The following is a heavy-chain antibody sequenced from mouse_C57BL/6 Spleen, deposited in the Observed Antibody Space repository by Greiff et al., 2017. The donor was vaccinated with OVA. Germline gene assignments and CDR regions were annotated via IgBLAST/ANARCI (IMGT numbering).Heavy chain of an antibody. CDR1: GFTFSDYG. CDR2: ISSGSSTI. V-gene: IGHV5-17*01. D-gene: IGHD2-4*01. Sequence: EVKLVESGGGLVKPGGSLKLSCAASGFTFSDYGMHWVRQAPEKGLEWVAYISSGSSTIYYADTVKGRFTIARDNAKNTLFLQMNRLRSEDTAMYYCARLVDYDDAMDYWGQGTSVTVSS. J-gene: IGHJ4*01. CDR3: ARLVDYDDAMDY.